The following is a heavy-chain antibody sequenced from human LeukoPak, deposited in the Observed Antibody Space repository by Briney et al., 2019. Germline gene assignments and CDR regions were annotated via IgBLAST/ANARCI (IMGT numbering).Heavy chain of an antibody. J-gene: IGHJ6*03. Sequence: PGGSLRLSCAASGFTFSSYSMNWVRQAPGKGLEWVSSISSSSSYIYYADSVKGRFTISRDNAKNSLYLQMNSLRAEDTAVYYCAGYCSSTSCSPYYYYYMDVWGKGTTVTVSS. CDR2: ISSSSSYI. V-gene: IGHV3-21*01. D-gene: IGHD2-2*01. CDR3: AGYCSSTSCSPYYYYYMDV. CDR1: GFTFSSYS.